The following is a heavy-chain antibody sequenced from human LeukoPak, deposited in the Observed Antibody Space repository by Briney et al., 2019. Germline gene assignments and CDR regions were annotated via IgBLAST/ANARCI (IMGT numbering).Heavy chain of an antibody. J-gene: IGHJ4*02. D-gene: IGHD6-6*01. CDR2: IYSDGST. CDR3: ARDPWGSSSY. CDR1: GFTVSDND. Sequence: GGSLRLSCAASGFTVSDNDIKWVRQAPGKGLEWVSLIYSDGSTHYTASVKGRFSISRDNSKNTVYLQMNSLRAEDTAVYYCARDPWGSSSYWGQGILVTVSS. V-gene: IGHV3-66*01.